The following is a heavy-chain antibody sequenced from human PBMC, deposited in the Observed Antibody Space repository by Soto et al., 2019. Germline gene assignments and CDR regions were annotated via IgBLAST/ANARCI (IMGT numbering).Heavy chain of an antibody. D-gene: IGHD3-10*01. V-gene: IGHV1-46*03. CDR2: INPSGGST. J-gene: IGHJ4*02. CDR3: AHLETITMVRGVISRDY. Sequence: ASVKVSCKASGYTFTGYYMHWVRQAPGQGLEWMGIINPSGGSTSYAQKFQGRVTMTRDTSTSTVYMELSSLRSEDTAVYYCAHLETITMVRGVISRDYWGQGTLVTVSS. CDR1: GYTFTGYY.